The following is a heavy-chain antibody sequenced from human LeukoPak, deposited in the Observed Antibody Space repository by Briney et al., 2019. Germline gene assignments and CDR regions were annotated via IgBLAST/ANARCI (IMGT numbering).Heavy chain of an antibody. Sequence: ASLKVSCKASGYTFTDYYMHWVRQAPGQGLEWMGWINANRGGTNYAQRFQGRVTMTRDTSITTAYMELSRLKSDDTAVYYCAREDGEGGGFDYWGQGTLVAVSS. J-gene: IGHJ4*02. D-gene: IGHD3-16*01. CDR1: GYTFTDYY. CDR2: INANRGGT. CDR3: AREDGEGGGFDY. V-gene: IGHV1-2*02.